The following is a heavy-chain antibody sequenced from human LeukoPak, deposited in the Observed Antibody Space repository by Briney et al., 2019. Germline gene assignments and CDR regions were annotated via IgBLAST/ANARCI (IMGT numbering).Heavy chain of an antibody. CDR3: ARQYYDYVWGSYRDLYYFDY. CDR1: GGSISSSSYY. V-gene: IGHV4-39*01. CDR2: IYYSGNT. Sequence: SETLSLTCTASGGSISSSSYYWGWIRQPPGKGLEWSGSIYYSGNTYYNPSLKSRVTISVDTSKNLFSLKLSSVTAADTAVYYCARQYYDYVWGSYRDLYYFDYWGQGTLVTVSS. D-gene: IGHD3-16*02. J-gene: IGHJ4*02.